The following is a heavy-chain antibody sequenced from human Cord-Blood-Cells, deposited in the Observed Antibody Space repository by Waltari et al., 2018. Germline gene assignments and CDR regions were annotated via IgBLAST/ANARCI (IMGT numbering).Heavy chain of an antibody. CDR3: ATKRGYSGDY. J-gene: IGHJ4*02. CDR2: FDPEDGET. CDR1: GYTLTELP. V-gene: IGHV1-24*01. D-gene: IGHD5-12*01. Sequence: QVQLVQSGAEVKKPGASLKDSRPVSGYTLTELPMHWVQQAPGKGLEGMGGFDPEDGETNYAQKFQGRVTMTEDTSTDTAYMELSSLRSEDTAVYYCATKRGYSGDYWGQGTLVTVSS.